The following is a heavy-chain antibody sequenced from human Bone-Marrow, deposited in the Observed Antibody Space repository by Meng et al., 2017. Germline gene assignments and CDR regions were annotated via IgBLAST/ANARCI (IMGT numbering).Heavy chain of an antibody. Sequence: GESLKISCAASGFTFSSYSMNWVRQAPGKGLEWVAVISYDGSNKYYADSVKGRFTISRDNSKNTLYLQMNSLRAEDTAVYYCARIDYAQDSDYWGQGTLVTVSS. V-gene: IGHV3-30*03. CDR1: GFTFSSYS. CDR3: ARIDYAQDSDY. D-gene: IGHD4-17*01. CDR2: ISYDGSNK. J-gene: IGHJ4*02.